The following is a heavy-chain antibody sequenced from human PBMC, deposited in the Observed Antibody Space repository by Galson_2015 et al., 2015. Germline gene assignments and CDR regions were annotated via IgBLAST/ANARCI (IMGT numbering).Heavy chain of an antibody. Sequence: SGAEVKKPGESLKISCTGSGYSFTSYWIGWVRQMPGKGLEWMGIIYPGDSDTRYSPSFQGQVTISADKSISTAYLQWSSLKASDTAMYYCARRAGYYDSSGYPDYWGQGTLVTVSS. CDR1: GYSFTSYW. J-gene: IGHJ4*02. CDR3: ARRAGYYDSSGYPDY. CDR2: IYPGDSDT. V-gene: IGHV5-51*03. D-gene: IGHD3-22*01.